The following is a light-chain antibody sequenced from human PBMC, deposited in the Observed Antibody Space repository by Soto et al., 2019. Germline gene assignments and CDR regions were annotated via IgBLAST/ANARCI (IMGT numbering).Light chain of an antibody. Sequence: IVLTHSPVTLSFSPWYTSTIYFRASQRVSNHFAWYQQKPGQAPRLLIYAASTRAAGVPVRFSGSGSETEFTLTIRSLQSEDFALYYCHQYNNWPWTFGQGTKVDI. J-gene: IGKJ1*01. V-gene: IGKV3-15*01. CDR3: HQYNNWPWT. CDR2: AAS. CDR1: QRVSNH.